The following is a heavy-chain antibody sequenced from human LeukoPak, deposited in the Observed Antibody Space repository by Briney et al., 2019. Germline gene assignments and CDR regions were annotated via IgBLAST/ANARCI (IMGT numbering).Heavy chain of an antibody. CDR1: GFTFNGHW. CDR3: AKDLHYGSADY. V-gene: IGHV3-74*01. CDR2: INPDGSTT. J-gene: IGHJ4*02. D-gene: IGHD3-10*01. Sequence: GGSLRLSCEASGFTFNGHWMHWVRQAPGKGLVWVSLINPDGSTTNYADSVKGRFTISRDNAKNALYLQMNSLRAEDTAVYYCAKDLHYGSADYWGQGTLVTVSS.